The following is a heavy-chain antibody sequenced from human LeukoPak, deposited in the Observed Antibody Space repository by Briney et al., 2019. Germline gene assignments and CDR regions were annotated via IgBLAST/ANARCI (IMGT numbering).Heavy chain of an antibody. Sequence: GGSLRLSCAASGFTFSSYAMHWVRQAPGKGLEYVSAISSNGGSTYYANSVKGRFTISRDNSKNTLYLQMGSLRAEDMAVYYCARGRTTVAVAGFDPWGQGTLVTVSS. J-gene: IGHJ5*02. CDR3: ARGRTTVAVAGFDP. V-gene: IGHV3-64*01. CDR2: ISSNGGST. CDR1: GFTFSSYA. D-gene: IGHD4-23*01.